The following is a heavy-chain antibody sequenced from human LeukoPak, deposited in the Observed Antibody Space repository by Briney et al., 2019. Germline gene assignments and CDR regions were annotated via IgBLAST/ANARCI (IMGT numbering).Heavy chain of an antibody. CDR3: AKDLLPSTTWDAFDI. CDR2: ISWNSGSI. Sequence: GRSLRLSCAASGCTFDDYAMHWVRQAPGKGLEWVSGISWNSGSIGYADSVKGRFTISRDNAKNSLYLQMNSLRAEDTALYYCAKDLLPSTTWDAFDIWGQGTMVTVSS. J-gene: IGHJ3*02. D-gene: IGHD4-17*01. V-gene: IGHV3-9*01. CDR1: GCTFDDYA.